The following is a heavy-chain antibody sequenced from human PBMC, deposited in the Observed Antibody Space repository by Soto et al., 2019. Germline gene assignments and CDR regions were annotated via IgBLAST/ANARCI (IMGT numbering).Heavy chain of an antibody. CDR1: GFTFSSYS. D-gene: IGHD3-9*01. CDR2: ISSSSRYI. V-gene: IGHV3-21*01. Sequence: EVQLVESGGGLVKPGGSLRLSCAASGFTFSSYSMNWVRQAPGKGLEWVSSISSSSRYIYYPDSVKGRFTISRDNAKNPLYLQMVSLGAEDTAVYYCARGFDMLTGLYCQHWGQGTLVTVSS. CDR3: ARGFDMLTGLYCQH. J-gene: IGHJ1*01.